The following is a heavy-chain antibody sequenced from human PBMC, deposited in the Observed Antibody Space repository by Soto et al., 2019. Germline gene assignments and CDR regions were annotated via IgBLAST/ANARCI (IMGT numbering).Heavy chain of an antibody. CDR1: GGSISSSSYY. D-gene: IGHD3-10*01. Sequence: SETLSLTCTVSGGSISSSSYYWGWIRQPPGKGLEWIGSIYYSGSTDYNPSLKSRVTISVDTSKNQFSLKLSSVTAADTAVYYCARLYGSASYYDYYGMDVWCQGPTVT. J-gene: IGHJ6*02. V-gene: IGHV4-39*01. CDR2: IYYSGST. CDR3: ARLYGSASYYDYYGMDV.